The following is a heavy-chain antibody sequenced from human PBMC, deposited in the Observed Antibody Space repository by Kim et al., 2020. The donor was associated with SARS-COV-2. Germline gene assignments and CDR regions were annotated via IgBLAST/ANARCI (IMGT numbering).Heavy chain of an antibody. V-gene: IGHV5-51*01. Sequence: YSPSVRGQVTISADKSTTTAYLQWSSLKASDTAMYYCARSAGPYDYYFDYWGQGTLVTVSS. D-gene: IGHD3-16*01. CDR3: ARSAGPYDYYFDY. J-gene: IGHJ4*02.